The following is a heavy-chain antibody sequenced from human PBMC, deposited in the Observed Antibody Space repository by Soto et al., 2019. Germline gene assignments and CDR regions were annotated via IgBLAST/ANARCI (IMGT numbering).Heavy chain of an antibody. CDR2: ISVSGDRT. J-gene: IGHJ6*02. CDR1: GFTFSNYA. D-gene: IGHD2-21*01. V-gene: IGHV3-23*01. CDR3: ATALLSNCAGTTCPFGMDV. Sequence: PGGSLRLSCAASGFTFSNYAMSWVRQAPGKGLEWVSGISVSGDRTYYAESMKGRFTISRDSSKNTLYLQMNSPRAEDTAVYYCATALLSNCAGTTCPFGMDVWGQGTTVTVSS.